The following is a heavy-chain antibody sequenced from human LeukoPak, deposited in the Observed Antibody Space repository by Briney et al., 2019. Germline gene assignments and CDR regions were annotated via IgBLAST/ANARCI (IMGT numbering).Heavy chain of an antibody. Sequence: GASVKVSCKASGYTFTSYDISWVRQATGQGLEWMGWMNPNSGNTGYAQKFQGRVTMTRDTSISTAYMELSRLRSDDTAVYYCARDSSGHNDYWGQGTLVTVSS. V-gene: IGHV1-8*01. CDR1: GYTFTSYD. CDR3: ARDSSGHNDY. J-gene: IGHJ4*02. D-gene: IGHD3-22*01. CDR2: MNPNSGNT.